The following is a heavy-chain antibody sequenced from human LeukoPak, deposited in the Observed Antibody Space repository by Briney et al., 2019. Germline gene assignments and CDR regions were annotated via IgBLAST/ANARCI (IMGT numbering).Heavy chain of an antibody. V-gene: IGHV1-46*02. J-gene: IGHJ4*02. CDR2: INPSGGST. D-gene: IGHD6-19*01. Sequence: ASVKVSCKASGYTFNTYYLHWVRQAPGQGLEWMGIINPSGGSTGYAQKFQGRVSMTRDTSTSTVYMDLSSLRSEDTAVYYCARSSSAVAGTLDYWGQGTLVTVPS. CDR3: ARSSSAVAGTLDY. CDR1: GYTFNTYY.